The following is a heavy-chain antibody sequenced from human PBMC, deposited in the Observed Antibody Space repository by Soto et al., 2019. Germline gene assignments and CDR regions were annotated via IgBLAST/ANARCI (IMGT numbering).Heavy chain of an antibody. D-gene: IGHD6-13*01. J-gene: IGHJ4*02. CDR1: GFTFSSYA. Sequence: EVQLLESGGGLVQPGGSLRLSCAASGFTFSSYAMSWVRQAPGKGLEWVSAISGSGGSTYYADSVKGRFTISRDNSKNTLYLQMTGLRADDAAVYYCAQENGYCSSWCEFAYWGQGTLVTASS. CDR2: ISGSGGST. CDR3: AQENGYCSSWCEFAY. V-gene: IGHV3-23*01.